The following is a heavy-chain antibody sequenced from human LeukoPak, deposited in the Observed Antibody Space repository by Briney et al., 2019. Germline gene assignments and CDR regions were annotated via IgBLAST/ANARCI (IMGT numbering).Heavy chain of an antibody. V-gene: IGHV3-30-3*01. CDR2: ISYDGSNK. Sequence: GRSLRLSCAASGFTFSSYAMHWVRQAPGKGLEWVAVISYDGSNKYYADSVKGRFTISRDHSKNTLYLQMNSLRAEDTAVFYCARETGDALDYWGQGTLVTVSS. CDR3: ARETGDALDY. J-gene: IGHJ4*02. CDR1: GFTFSSYA. D-gene: IGHD7-27*01.